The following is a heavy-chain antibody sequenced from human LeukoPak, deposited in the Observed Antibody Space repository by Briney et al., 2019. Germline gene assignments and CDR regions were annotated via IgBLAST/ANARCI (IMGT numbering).Heavy chain of an antibody. CDR2: IYYSGST. J-gene: IGHJ6*03. D-gene: IGHD3-3*01. CDR3: VRDMDGSYYDFAGGRYYYMDV. CDR1: GGSISSGGYY. Sequence: PSQTLSLTCTVSGGSISSGGYYWSWIRQHPGKGLEWIGYIYYSGSTYYNPSLKSRVTISVDTSKNQFSLKLSSVTAADTAVYYCVRDMDGSYYDFAGGRYYYMDVWGKGTTVTVSS. V-gene: IGHV4-31*03.